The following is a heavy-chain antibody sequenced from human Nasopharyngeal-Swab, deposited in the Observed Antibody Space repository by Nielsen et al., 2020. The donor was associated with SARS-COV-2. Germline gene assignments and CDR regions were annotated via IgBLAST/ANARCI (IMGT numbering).Heavy chain of an antibody. CDR3: ARGIVVVPAASDYGMDV. Sequence: ASVKVSCKASGYTFTSYYMHWVRQAPGQGLEWMGIINPSGGSTSYAQKFQGRVTMTRDTSTSTVYMELSSLGSEDTAVYYCARGIVVVPAASDYGMDVWGQGTTVTVSS. CDR2: INPSGGST. D-gene: IGHD2-2*01. V-gene: IGHV1-46*01. J-gene: IGHJ6*02. CDR1: GYTFTSYY.